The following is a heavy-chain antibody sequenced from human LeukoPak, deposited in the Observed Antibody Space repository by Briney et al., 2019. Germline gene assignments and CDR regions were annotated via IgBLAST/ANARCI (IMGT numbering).Heavy chain of an antibody. CDR1: GFTFTAYY. Sequence: GGSLRLSCAASGFTFTAYYMSWVRQAPGKGPEWVSSISSSSSYIYYADSVKGRFTISRDNAKNSLYLQMNSLRAEDTAVYYCARDSLGYCSSTSCKPKDYMDVWGKGTTVTVSS. V-gene: IGHV3-21*01. D-gene: IGHD2-2*01. CDR2: ISSSSSYI. CDR3: ARDSLGYCSSTSCKPKDYMDV. J-gene: IGHJ6*03.